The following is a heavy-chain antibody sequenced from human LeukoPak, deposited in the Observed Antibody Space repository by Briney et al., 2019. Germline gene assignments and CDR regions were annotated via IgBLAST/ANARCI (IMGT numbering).Heavy chain of an antibody. CDR3: ARGPYSYDSSGAFDI. CDR1: GYSLGSGYY. D-gene: IGHD3-22*01. J-gene: IGHJ3*02. CDR2: IYHSGST. Sequence: PSETLSLTCSVSGYSLGSGYYWGWIRPPPGKGREWIGSIYHSGSTYYNPSLKSRVTISVDTSNNQFSLKLSSVTAADTAVYFCARGPYSYDSSGAFDIWGQGTMVTVSS. V-gene: IGHV4-38-2*02.